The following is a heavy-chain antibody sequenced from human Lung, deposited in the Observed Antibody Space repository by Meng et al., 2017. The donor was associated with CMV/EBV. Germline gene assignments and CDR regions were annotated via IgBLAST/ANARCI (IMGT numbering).Heavy chain of an antibody. CDR3: ARHLRGYSWPKSD. J-gene: IGHJ4*02. D-gene: IGHD1-26*01. CDR1: NVSISNTTFF. CDR2: FFHSGDT. V-gene: IGHV4-39*01. Sequence: VPNVSISNTTFFGGWIRQPPGKGLEWIGSFFHSGDTYSNPSLRSRVVISVDTSKNQFSLRLNSVTATDTAMYYCARHLRGYSWPKSDWGQGTLVTVSS.